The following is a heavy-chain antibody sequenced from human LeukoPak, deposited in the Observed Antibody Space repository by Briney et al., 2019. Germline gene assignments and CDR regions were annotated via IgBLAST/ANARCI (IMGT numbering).Heavy chain of an antibody. CDR1: GGSISSGDYY. J-gene: IGHJ5*02. CDR2: IYYSGST. V-gene: IGHV4-30-4*08. CDR3: ARAHYYDSSGYWWFDP. D-gene: IGHD3-22*01. Sequence: PSETLSLTCTVSGGSISSGDYYWSWIRQPPGKGLEWIGYIYYSGSTYYNPSLKSRVTISVDTSKNQFSLKLSSVTAADTAVYYCARAHYYDSSGYWWFDPWGQGTLVTVSS.